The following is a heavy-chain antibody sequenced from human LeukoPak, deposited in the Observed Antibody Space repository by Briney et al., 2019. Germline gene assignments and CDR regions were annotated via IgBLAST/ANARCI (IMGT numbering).Heavy chain of an antibody. CDR1: GYSYSNYW. CDR2: IYPDDSNT. CDR3: ARTNLWFGELDAFDI. Sequence: GESLKISCKGSGYSYSNYWIAWVRQMPGKGLEWMGIIYPDDSNTRYSPSFQGQVTISTDKSISIASLQWSSLKASDTAMYYCARTNLWFGELDAFDIWGQGTLVTVSS. J-gene: IGHJ3*02. D-gene: IGHD3-10*01. V-gene: IGHV5-51*01.